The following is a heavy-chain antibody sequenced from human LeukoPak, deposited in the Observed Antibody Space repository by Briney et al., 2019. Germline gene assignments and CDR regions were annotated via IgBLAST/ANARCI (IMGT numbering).Heavy chain of an antibody. V-gene: IGHV3-30-3*01. CDR2: ISYDGSNK. D-gene: IGHD2-15*01. CDR3: ARAIAATPNWFDP. CDR1: GFTFSSYA. J-gene: IGHJ5*02. Sequence: GRSPRLSCAASGFTFSSYAMHWVRQAPGKGLEWVAVISYDGSNKYYADSVKGRFTISRDNSKNTLYLQMNSLRAEDTAVYYCARAIAATPNWFDPWGQGTLVTVSS.